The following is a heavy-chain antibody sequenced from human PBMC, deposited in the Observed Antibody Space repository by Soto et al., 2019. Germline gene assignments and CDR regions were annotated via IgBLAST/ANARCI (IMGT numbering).Heavy chain of an antibody. CDR1: GYTFSKYW. Sequence: PGESLKISCQASGYTFSKYWIAWVRQMPGKGLEYVGIVYPGDSDTRYSPSFQGQVTMSVDTSKNQFSLKLSSVTAADTAVYYCARGGPAQDIVATIEEDAFDIWGQGTMVTVSS. V-gene: IGHV5-51*03. D-gene: IGHD5-12*01. CDR2: VYPGDSDT. CDR3: ARGGPAQDIVATIEEDAFDI. J-gene: IGHJ3*02.